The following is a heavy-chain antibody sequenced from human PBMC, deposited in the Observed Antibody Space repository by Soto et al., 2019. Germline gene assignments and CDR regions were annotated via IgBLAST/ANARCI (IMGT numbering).Heavy chain of an antibody. Sequence: QVHLEQSGAEVKKPGSSVKVSCKASGGTFRTAAISWVRQAPGQGLEWLGGIMPVFRTPDYAQKFQGRVTITADESASTAYMELSGLRSDDTAVSYCARENARPQLGGNYYYILDVWGQGTTITVSS. V-gene: IGHV1-69*12. CDR1: GGTFRTAA. CDR2: IMPVFRTP. J-gene: IGHJ6*02. D-gene: IGHD2-2*01. CDR3: ARENARPQLGGNYYYILDV.